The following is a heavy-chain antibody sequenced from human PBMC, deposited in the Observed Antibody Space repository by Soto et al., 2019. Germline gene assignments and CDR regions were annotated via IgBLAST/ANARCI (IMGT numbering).Heavy chain of an antibody. D-gene: IGHD2-15*01. Sequence: EVQLVPSGAEVKEPGESLKISCKGSGYIFTTYWIGWVRQMPGKGLEWMGIIYPGDSDTTYSPSFQGQVTISADKSINTAYLQWSSLKASDTAMYYCARSYCSGSTCYENDYWGQGTLVTVSS. J-gene: IGHJ4*02. CDR3: ARSYCSGSTCYENDY. CDR2: IYPGDSDT. V-gene: IGHV5-51*01. CDR1: GYIFTTYW.